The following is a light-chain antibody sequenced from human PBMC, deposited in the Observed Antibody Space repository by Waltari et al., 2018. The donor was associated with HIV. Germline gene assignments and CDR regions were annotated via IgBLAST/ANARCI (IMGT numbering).Light chain of an antibody. CDR1: SSNIGAGYD. CDR2: GNS. V-gene: IGLV1-40*01. J-gene: IGLJ1*01. CDR3: QSYDSSAHYV. Sequence: QSVLTQPPSVSGAPGQRVTISCTGSSSNIGAGYDVHWYQQLPGTAPKLLIYGNSNRPSGVPDVFSGSKSGTPASLAITGLQAEDEADYYCQSYDSSAHYVFGTGTKVTVL.